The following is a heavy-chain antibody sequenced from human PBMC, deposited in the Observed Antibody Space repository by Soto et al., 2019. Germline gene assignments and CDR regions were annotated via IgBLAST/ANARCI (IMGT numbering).Heavy chain of an antibody. CDR3: ARDLPKYCSGGSCYSNWFGP. V-gene: IGHV3-11*01. CDR2: ISSSGSTI. Sequence: PGGSLRLSCAASGFTFSDYYMSWIRQAPGKGLEWVSYISSSGSTIYYADSVKGRFTISRDNAKNSLYLQMNSLRAEDTAVYYCARDLPKYCSGGSCYSNWFGPWGQGTLVTVSS. D-gene: IGHD2-15*01. J-gene: IGHJ5*02. CDR1: GFTFSDYY.